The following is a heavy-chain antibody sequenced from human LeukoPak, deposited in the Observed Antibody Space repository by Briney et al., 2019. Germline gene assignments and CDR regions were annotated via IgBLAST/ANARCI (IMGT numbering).Heavy chain of an antibody. CDR3: ARDDGPLYGSGSYR. D-gene: IGHD3-10*01. CDR2: IYYSGST. V-gene: IGHV4-39*07. CDR1: GGSISSSSYY. Sequence: SETLSLTCTVSGGSISSSSYYWGWIRQPPGKGLECIGSIYYSGSTYYNPSLKSRVTISVDTSKNQFSLKLSSVTAADTAVYYCARDDGPLYGSGSYRWGQGTLVTVSS. J-gene: IGHJ4*02.